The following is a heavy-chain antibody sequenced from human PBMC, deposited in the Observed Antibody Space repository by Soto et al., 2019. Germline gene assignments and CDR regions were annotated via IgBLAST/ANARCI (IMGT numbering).Heavy chain of an antibody. Sequence: SVKVSCTASGGTFSSYAISWVRQAPGQGLEWMGGIIPIFGTANYAQKFQGRVTITADESTSTAYMELSSLRSEDTAVYYCAKSATVPAAIAYWGQGTLVTVSS. V-gene: IGHV1-69*13. CDR3: AKSATVPAAIAY. CDR2: IIPIFGTA. J-gene: IGHJ4*02. CDR1: GGTFSSYA. D-gene: IGHD2-2*02.